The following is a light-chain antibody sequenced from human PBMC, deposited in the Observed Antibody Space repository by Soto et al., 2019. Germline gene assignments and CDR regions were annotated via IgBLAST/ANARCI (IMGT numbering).Light chain of an antibody. V-gene: IGLV2-23*01. CDR2: EGS. CDR1: ISDVGSSGP. J-gene: IGLJ1*01. CDR3: CSYVGARTYV. Sequence: QSVLTQPASVSGSPGQSITISCSGSISDVGSSGPVSWYQHHPGQVPKLIIYEGSRRPSGVSSRFSGSKTGNTASLTITGLQAEDDANYYCCSYVGARTYVFGTGTKVTVL.